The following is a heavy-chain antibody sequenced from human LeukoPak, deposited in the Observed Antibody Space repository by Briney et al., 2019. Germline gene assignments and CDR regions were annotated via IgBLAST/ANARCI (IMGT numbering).Heavy chain of an antibody. D-gene: IGHD3-10*01. CDR2: INPSGGST. CDR1: GYTFTSYY. Sequence: ASVKVSCKASGYTFTSYYMHWVRQAPGQGLEWMGIINPSGGSTSYAQKFQGRVTMTRDTSTSTVYMELNSLTAEDTAVFYCARDYKYYYGSGSDYPFDYWGQGTLVTVSS. V-gene: IGHV1-46*01. J-gene: IGHJ4*02. CDR3: ARDYKYYYGSGSDYPFDY.